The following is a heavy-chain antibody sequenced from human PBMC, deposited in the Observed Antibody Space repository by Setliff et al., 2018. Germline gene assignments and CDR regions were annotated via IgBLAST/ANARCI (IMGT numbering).Heavy chain of an antibody. D-gene: IGHD3-10*01. V-gene: IGHV3-30*03. CDR1: GFTFSSYG. Sequence: GSLRLSCAASGFTFSSYGMHWVRQAPGKGLEWVAVISYDGSNKYYADSVKGRFTISRDNSKNQFSLKLSSVTAADTAVYYCARSTYYYGSGSQVPYYYYYGTDVWGQGTTVTVSS. CDR3: ARSTYYYGSGSQVPYYYYYGTDV. CDR2: ISYDGSNK. J-gene: IGHJ6*02.